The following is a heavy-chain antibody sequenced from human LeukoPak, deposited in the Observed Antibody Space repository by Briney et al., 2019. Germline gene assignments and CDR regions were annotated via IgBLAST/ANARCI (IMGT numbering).Heavy chain of an antibody. V-gene: IGHV1-2*02. CDR3: ARDRGYDERSVYFDY. CDR1: GYTFTGYY. Sequence: ASVKVSCKASGYTFTGYYMHWVRQAPGQGLEWMGWINPNSGGTNYAQKFQGRVTMTRDTSISTAYMELSRLRSDDTAVYYCARDRGYDERSVYFDYWGQGTLVTVSS. D-gene: IGHD5-12*01. CDR2: INPNSGGT. J-gene: IGHJ4*02.